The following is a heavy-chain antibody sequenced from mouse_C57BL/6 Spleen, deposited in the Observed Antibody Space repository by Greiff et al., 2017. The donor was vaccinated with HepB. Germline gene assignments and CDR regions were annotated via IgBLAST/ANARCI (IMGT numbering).Heavy chain of an antibody. Sequence: EVQGVESGGGLVKPGGSLKLSCAASGFTFSSYTMSWVRQTPEKRLEWVATISGGGGNTYYPDSVKGRFTISRDNAKNTLYLQMSSLRSEDTALYYCARRDGYYGFAYWGQGTLVTVSA. J-gene: IGHJ3*01. D-gene: IGHD2-3*01. CDR3: ARRDGYYGFAY. CDR1: GFTFSSYT. CDR2: ISGGGGNT. V-gene: IGHV5-9*01.